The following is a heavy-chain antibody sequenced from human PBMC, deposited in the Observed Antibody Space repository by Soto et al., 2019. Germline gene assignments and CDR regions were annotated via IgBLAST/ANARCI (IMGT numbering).Heavy chain of an antibody. CDR1: GGSISSYY. Sequence: QVQLQESGPGLVKPSETLSLTCTVSGGSISSYYWSWIRQPPGKGLEWIGYIYYSGSTNYNPSLKRRVTIAVDTSKNQSSLKLGSVTAADTAVYYCARDRGYQLLSWFDPWGQGTLVTVSS. V-gene: IGHV4-59*01. D-gene: IGHD2-2*01. J-gene: IGHJ5*02. CDR3: ARDRGYQLLSWFDP. CDR2: IYYSGST.